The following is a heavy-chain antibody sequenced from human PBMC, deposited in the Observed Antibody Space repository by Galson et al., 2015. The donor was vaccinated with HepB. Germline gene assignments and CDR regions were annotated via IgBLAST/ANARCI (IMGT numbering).Heavy chain of an antibody. V-gene: IGHV3-21*01. J-gene: IGHJ3*02. Sequence: SLRLSCAASGFTFSSYSMNWVRQAPGKGLEWVSSISSSSSYIYYADSVKGRFTISRDNAKNSLYLQMNSLRAEDTAVYYCARDTPGQRAFDIWGQGTMVTVSS. CDR1: GFTFSSYS. CDR2: ISSSSSYI. CDR3: ARDTPGQRAFDI.